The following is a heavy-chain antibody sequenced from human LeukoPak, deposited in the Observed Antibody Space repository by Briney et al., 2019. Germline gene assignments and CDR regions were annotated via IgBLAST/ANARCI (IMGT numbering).Heavy chain of an antibody. CDR1: GGSISSYY. J-gene: IGHJ4*02. D-gene: IGHD4-17*01. V-gene: IGHV4-59*12. Sequence: SETLSLTCTVSGGSISSYYWSWIRQPPGKGLEWIGYIYYSGSTNYNPSLKSRVTISVDTSKNQFSLKLSSVTAADTAVYYCARGGTVTTAVVDYWGQGTLVTVSS. CDR3: ARGGTVTTAVVDY. CDR2: IYYSGST.